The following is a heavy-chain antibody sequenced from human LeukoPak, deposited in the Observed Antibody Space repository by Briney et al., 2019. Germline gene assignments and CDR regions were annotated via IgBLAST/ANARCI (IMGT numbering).Heavy chain of an antibody. CDR3: AKESNRYYHSNSFDY. J-gene: IGHJ4*02. D-gene: IGHD3-22*01. CDR2: IGSGDST. CDR1: GFTFSSYA. V-gene: IGHV3-23*01. Sequence: GGSLRLSCAASGFTFSSYAMSWVRQAPGKGLEWVSSIGSGDSTFYADSVKGRFTISRDNSKNTVYLQTNSLRAEDTAIYYCAKESNRYYHSNSFDYWGQGTLVTVSS.